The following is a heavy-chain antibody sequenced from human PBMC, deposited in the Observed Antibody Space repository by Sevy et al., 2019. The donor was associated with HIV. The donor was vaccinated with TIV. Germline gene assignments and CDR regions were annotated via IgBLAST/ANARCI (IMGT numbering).Heavy chain of an antibody. V-gene: IGHV3-30-3*01. CDR1: GFTFSSYA. CDR2: ISYDGSNK. CDR3: ARDGSRLRLRRGMDV. J-gene: IGHJ6*02. D-gene: IGHD3-16*01. Sequence: GGSLRLSCAASGFTFSSYAMHWVRQAPGKGLEWVAVISYDGSNKYYADSVKGRFTISRVNSKNTLYLQMNNLRAEDTAVYYCARDGSRLRLRRGMDVWGQGTMVTVSS.